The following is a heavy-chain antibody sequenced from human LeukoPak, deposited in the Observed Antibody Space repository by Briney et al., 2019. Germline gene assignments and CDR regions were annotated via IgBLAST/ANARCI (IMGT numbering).Heavy chain of an antibody. CDR1: GGTFSSYA. CDR2: IIPIFGTA. CDR3: ARDPSMIRGENTPYFDY. V-gene: IGHV1-69*06. D-gene: IGHD3-10*01. Sequence: ASVKVSCKASGGTFSSYAISWVRQAPGQGLEWMGGIIPIFGTANYAQKFQGRVTITADKSTSTAYMELSSLRSEDTAVYYCARDPSMIRGENTPYFDYWGQGTLVTVSS. J-gene: IGHJ4*02.